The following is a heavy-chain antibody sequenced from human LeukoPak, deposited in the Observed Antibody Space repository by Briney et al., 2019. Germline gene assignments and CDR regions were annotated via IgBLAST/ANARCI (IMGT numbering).Heavy chain of an antibody. CDR3: ARVHAGATMA. CDR2: IYTSGST. J-gene: IGHJ5*02. D-gene: IGHD1-26*01. CDR1: GGSISGYY. V-gene: IGHV4-4*07. Sequence: SETLSLTCTVSGGSISGYYWSWIRQAAGKGLEWIGRIYTSGSTDYNPSLKSRVTMSVDSSKNHFSLKLSSVTASDTAVYYCARVHAGATMAWGQGTLVTVSS.